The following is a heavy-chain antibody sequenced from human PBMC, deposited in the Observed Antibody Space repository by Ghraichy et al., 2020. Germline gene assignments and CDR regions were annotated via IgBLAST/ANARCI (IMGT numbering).Heavy chain of an antibody. V-gene: IGHV4-39*01. D-gene: IGHD6-13*01. CDR1: GGSISSSSYY. Sequence: SQTLSLTCTVSGGSISSSSYYWGWIRQPPGKGLEWIGSIYYSGSTYYNPSLKSRVTISVDTSKNQFSLKLSSVTAADTAVYYCARHGSTGYSSSFSWFDPWGQGTLVTVSS. CDR3: ARHGSTGYSSSFSWFDP. CDR2: IYYSGST. J-gene: IGHJ5*02.